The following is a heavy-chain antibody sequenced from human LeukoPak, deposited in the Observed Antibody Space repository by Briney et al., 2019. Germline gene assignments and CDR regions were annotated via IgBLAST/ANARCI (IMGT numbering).Heavy chain of an antibody. J-gene: IGHJ4*02. V-gene: IGHV3-30*18. CDR3: AKDRDYYGSGRDY. CDR2: ISYDEMYQ. CDR1: GFPFNIYG. Sequence: GGSLRLSCAASGFPFNIYGMHWVRQAPGKGLEWVAGISYDEMYQYYADSVKGRFTISRDNSKNTLFLQMNSLRAEDTAIYYCAKDRDYYGSGRDYWGQGTLVTVSS. D-gene: IGHD3-10*01.